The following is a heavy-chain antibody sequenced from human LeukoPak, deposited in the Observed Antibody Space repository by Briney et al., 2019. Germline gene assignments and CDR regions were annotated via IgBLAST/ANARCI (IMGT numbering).Heavy chain of an antibody. D-gene: IGHD2-2*01. CDR2: ISSSSSYI. Sequence: GGSLRLSCAASGFTFSSYTMNWDRQAPGKGLEWVSSISSSSSYIYYADSVKGRFTISRDNAKNSLYLQMNSLRAEDTAVYYCARSGPAAIYYYGMDVWGQGTTVTVSS. V-gene: IGHV3-21*04. CDR3: ARSGPAAIYYYGMDV. CDR1: GFTFSSYT. J-gene: IGHJ6*02.